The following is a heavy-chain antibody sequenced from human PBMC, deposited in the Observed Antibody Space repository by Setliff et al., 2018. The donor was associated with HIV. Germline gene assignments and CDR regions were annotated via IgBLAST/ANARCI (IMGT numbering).Heavy chain of an antibody. V-gene: IGHV4-31*03. CDR3: AREGETAMVTKYFDY. CDR2: IDYSGIA. Sequence: SETLSLTCTVSGGSVNSATYYWSWIRQHPGKGLEWIGYIDYSGIAFYNLSLKSRITISVDPSKNQFSLRRKSVTAADTAMYYCAREGETAMVTKYFDYWGQGTMVTVSS. D-gene: IGHD5-18*01. CDR1: GGSVNSATYY. J-gene: IGHJ4*02.